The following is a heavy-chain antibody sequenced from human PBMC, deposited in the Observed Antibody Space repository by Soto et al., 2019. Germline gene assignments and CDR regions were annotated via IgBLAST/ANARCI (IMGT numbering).Heavy chain of an antibody. D-gene: IGHD3-3*01. V-gene: IGHV3-11*01. Sequence: QVQLVESGGGLVKPGGSLRLSCAASGFTFSDYYMNWVRQAPGKGLEWVSYISSSSGGTIYYADSVKGRFTISRDNAKNSLYLQMDSLRAEDTAVYYCARDQERRGDMSGYYVPDAFDIWGQGTMVTVSS. CDR3: ARDQERRGDMSGYYVPDAFDI. CDR1: GFTFSDYY. J-gene: IGHJ3*02. CDR2: ISSSSGGTI.